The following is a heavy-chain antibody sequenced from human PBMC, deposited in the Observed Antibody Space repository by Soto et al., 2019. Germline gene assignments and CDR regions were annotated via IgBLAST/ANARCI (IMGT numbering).Heavy chain of an antibody. D-gene: IGHD2-2*01. V-gene: IGHV1-8*01. Sequence: QVQLVQSGAEVKKPGASVKVSCKASGYTFTSYDINWVRQATGQGLEWMGWMNPNSGNTGYAQKFQGRVTMTRNTSISTAYMELSNLRSEDTAVYYCARGASGAQYCSSTSCYRDAYFDFWGQGAQVTVSS. CDR1: GYTFTSYD. CDR3: ARGASGAQYCSSTSCYRDAYFDF. J-gene: IGHJ4*02. CDR2: MNPNSGNT.